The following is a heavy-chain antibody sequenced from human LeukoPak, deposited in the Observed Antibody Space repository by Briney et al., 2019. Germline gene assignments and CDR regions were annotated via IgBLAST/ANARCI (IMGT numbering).Heavy chain of an antibody. J-gene: IGHJ6*03. CDR2: INHSGST. CDR3: ARGVTPPYYYYYYYMDV. CDR1: GGSFSGYY. Sequence: PSETLSLTCAVYGGSFSGYYWSWIRQPPGKGLEWIGEINHSGSTYYNPSLKSRVTISVDTSKNQFSLKLSSVTAADTAVYYCARGVTPPYYYYYYYMDVWGKGTTVTVSS. D-gene: IGHD4-11*01. V-gene: IGHV4-34*01.